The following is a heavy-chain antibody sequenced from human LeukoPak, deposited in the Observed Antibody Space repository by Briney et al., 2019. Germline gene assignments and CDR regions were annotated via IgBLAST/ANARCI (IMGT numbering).Heavy chain of an antibody. J-gene: IGHJ4*02. CDR3: ARGRAMVIY. CDR2: INHSGST. D-gene: IGHD5-18*01. V-gene: IGHV4-34*01. Sequence: SETLSLACAVYGGSFSGYYWSWIRQPPGKGLEWIGEINHSGSTNYNPSLKSRVTISVDTSKNQFSLKLSSVTAADTAVYYCARGRAMVIYWGQGTLVTVSS. CDR1: GGSFSGYY.